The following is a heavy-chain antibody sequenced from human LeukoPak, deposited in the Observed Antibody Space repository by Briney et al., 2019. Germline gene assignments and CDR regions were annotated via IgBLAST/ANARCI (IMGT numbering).Heavy chain of an antibody. D-gene: IGHD3-22*01. V-gene: IGHV3-48*04. J-gene: IGHJ6*03. CDR1: GFTFSGHN. Sequence: GSLRLSCAASGFTFSGHNMNWVRQAPGKGLEWISFVSISSGTIYYADSVNGRFRISRDNAKNSLYLQMNSLRAEDTAVYYCASTLQYYYDSSGYYYARYYYMDVWGKGTTVTVSS. CDR3: ASTLQYYYDSSGYYYARYYYMDV. CDR2: VSISSGTI.